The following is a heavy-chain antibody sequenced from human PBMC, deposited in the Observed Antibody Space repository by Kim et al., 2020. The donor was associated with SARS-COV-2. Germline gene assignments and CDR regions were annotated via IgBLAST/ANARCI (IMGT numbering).Heavy chain of an antibody. CDR3: AKVRKRLPGYYYYDRDV. D-gene: IGHD4-17*01. J-gene: IGHJ6*02. Sequence: GGSLRLSCAASGFTFSSYAMSWVRQAPGKGLEWVSAISGSGGSTYYADSVKGRFTISRDNSKNTLYLQMNSLRAEDTAVYYCAKVRKRLPGYYYYDRDVWGQGTTVTVS. V-gene: IGHV3-23*01. CDR2: ISGSGGST. CDR1: GFTFSSYA.